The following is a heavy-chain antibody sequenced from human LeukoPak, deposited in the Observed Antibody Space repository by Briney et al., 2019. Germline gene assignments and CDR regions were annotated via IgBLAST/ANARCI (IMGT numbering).Heavy chain of an antibody. CDR1: GDSIRTNY. V-gene: IGHV4-59*01. CDR2: ISYSGSI. J-gene: IGHJ4*02. CDR3: ARDAYNRNLDY. D-gene: IGHD1-14*01. Sequence: PSETLSLTCTVSGDSIRTNYWTWIRQPPGKGLEWIGYISYSGSINYNPSLKSRVTISRDTSKNQFSLKLTSVTAADTAVYYCARDAYNRNLDYWGQGTLVTVSS.